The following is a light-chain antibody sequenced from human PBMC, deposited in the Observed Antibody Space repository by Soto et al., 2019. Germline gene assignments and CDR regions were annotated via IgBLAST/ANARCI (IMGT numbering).Light chain of an antibody. CDR2: DAS. CDR1: QDINIY. Sequence: IEMTQSPSSLFASVGDIVTITCHATQDINIYLNWYQQKPGKAPKLLIYDASSLETGVPSGFSGSGSGTDFTFTISSLQPEDFATYYCQQYDNLPLIFGQGTRLEIK. CDR3: QQYDNLPLI. J-gene: IGKJ5*01. V-gene: IGKV1-33*01.